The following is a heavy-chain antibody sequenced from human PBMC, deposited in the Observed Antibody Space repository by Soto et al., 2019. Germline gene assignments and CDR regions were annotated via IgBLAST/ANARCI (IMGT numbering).Heavy chain of an antibody. V-gene: IGHV3-20*01. CDR1: GFIFDDYG. J-gene: IGHJ4*02. Sequence: EVQLVESGGGVVRPGGSLRLSCAVSGFIFDDYGMSWVRQAPGKGLEWVSGINWNGGDRGYADSVKGRFTISRDNAKNSLYLQMNSLRAEDTALYHCAKGTGYDILTGFDYWGQGTLVTVSS. D-gene: IGHD3-9*01. CDR3: AKGTGYDILTGFDY. CDR2: INWNGGDR.